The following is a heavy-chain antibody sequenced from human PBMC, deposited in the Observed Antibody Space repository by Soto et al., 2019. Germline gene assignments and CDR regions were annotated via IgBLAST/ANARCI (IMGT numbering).Heavy chain of an antibody. J-gene: IGHJ6*04. V-gene: IGHV1-8*01. D-gene: IGHD2-15*01. CDR2: MNPNSGDT. CDR3: ARDHGSGDGLFSYYNMDV. CDR1: FTSYD. Sequence: QVQLVQSGAEVKKPGASVKVSCTFTSYDINWVRQATGQGLEWMAWMNPNSGDTRYAQKLQGRVTMTRNTSSFTAYMELSSVRSEDTPVYYSARDHGSGDGLFSYYNMDVWGKETTVTVSS.